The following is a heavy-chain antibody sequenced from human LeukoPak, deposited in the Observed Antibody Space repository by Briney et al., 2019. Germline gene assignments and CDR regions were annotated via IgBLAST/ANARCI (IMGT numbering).Heavy chain of an antibody. Sequence: SETLSLTCTVSGGSISSSSYYWGWIRQPPGKGQEWIGSIYYSGSTYNNPSLKSRGTISVDTSKNQFSLKLSSVTAADTAVYYCARGWYSSGWYKINWFDPWGQGTLVTVSS. CDR1: GGSISSSSYY. D-gene: IGHD6-19*01. J-gene: IGHJ5*02. CDR2: IYYSGST. CDR3: ARGWYSSGWYKINWFDP. V-gene: IGHV4-39*01.